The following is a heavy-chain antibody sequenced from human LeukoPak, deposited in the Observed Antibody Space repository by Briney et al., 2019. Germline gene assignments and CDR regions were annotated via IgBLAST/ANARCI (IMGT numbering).Heavy chain of an antibody. D-gene: IGHD1-26*01. J-gene: IGHJ4*02. CDR3: ARSWAGMYYPFYYFDY. V-gene: IGHV4-38-2*02. CDR1: GDSISSGYD. Sequence: SETLSLTCTVSGDSISSGYDWGWIRQPPGKGLEWIGNFYHSGSAYYNPSLKSRVNISADTSKNQFSLHLDSVTAADTAVYYCARSWAGMYYPFYYFDYWGQGTLVSVSS. CDR2: FYHSGSA.